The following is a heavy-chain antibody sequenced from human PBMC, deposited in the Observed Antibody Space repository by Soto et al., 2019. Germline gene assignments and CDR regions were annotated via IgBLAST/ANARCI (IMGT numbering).Heavy chain of an antibody. CDR3: ARTGRTGTTLFDY. J-gene: IGHJ4*02. CDR2: ISSSGSTI. Sequence: GGSLRLSCAASGFPFSDYYMSWIRQAPGKGLEWVSYISSSGSTIYYADSVKGRFTISRDNAKNSLYLQMNSLRAEDTAVYYCARTGRTGTTLFDYWGQGTLVTVSS. D-gene: IGHD1-7*01. CDR1: GFPFSDYY. V-gene: IGHV3-11*01.